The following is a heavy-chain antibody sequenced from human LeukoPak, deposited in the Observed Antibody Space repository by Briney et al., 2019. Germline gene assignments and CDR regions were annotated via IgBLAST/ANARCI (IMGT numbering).Heavy chain of an antibody. Sequence: PGGSLRLSCAASGFTFSSYWMHWVRQAPGKGLVWVSRVNSDGSTTSYADSVKGRFTISRDNAKNTLYLQMNSLRAEDTAVYYCARSDFWSGYYTYANWFDPWGQGTLVTVSS. CDR2: VNSDGSTT. V-gene: IGHV3-74*01. CDR1: GFTFSSYW. J-gene: IGHJ5*02. D-gene: IGHD3-3*01. CDR3: ARSDFWSGYYTYANWFDP.